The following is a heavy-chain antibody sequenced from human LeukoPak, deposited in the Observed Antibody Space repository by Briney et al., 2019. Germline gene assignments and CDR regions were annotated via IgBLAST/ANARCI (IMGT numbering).Heavy chain of an antibody. CDR2: IWYDGSNK. V-gene: IGHV3-33*01. CDR1: GLTFRNYG. D-gene: IGHD6-6*01. Sequence: PGGSLRLSCAASGLTFRNYGMHWVRQAPGKGLEWVAFIWYDGSNKYYADSVKGRFTISRDNSKNTLYLQMNSLRAEDTAVYYCARDKYSSSSYYFDYWGQGTLVTVSS. CDR3: ARDKYSSSSYYFDY. J-gene: IGHJ4*02.